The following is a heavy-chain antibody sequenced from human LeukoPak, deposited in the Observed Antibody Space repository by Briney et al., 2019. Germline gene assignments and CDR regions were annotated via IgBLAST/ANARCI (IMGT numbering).Heavy chain of an antibody. CDR1: GFTFSSYA. V-gene: IGHV3-23*01. CDR3: AKHRFESGGYHSTD. CDR2: ISGGSGST. D-gene: IGHD3-22*01. Sequence: GGSLRLSCAASGFTFSSYAMSWVRQAPGKGLAWVSTISGGSGSTYCADSVKGRFTISRDNSRNTLYLQMNSLRDEDTAVYYCAKHRFESGGYHSTDWGQGTLVTVSS. J-gene: IGHJ4*02.